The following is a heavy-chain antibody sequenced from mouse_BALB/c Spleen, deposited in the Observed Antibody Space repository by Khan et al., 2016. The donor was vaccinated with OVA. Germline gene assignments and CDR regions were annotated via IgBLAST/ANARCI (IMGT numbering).Heavy chain of an antibody. Sequence: DLVKPGTSVKLSCKASGYTFTSYWINWIKQRPGQGLEWIGRIGPGSSNTYYNEMFKGKAALTVDTSSSIAYIQLSSLSSEDSAVYFCARENYYGRSCDAMDYWGQGTSVTVSS. J-gene: IGHJ4*01. CDR2: IGPGSSNT. CDR3: ARENYYGRSCDAMDY. CDR1: GYTFTSYW. D-gene: IGHD1-1*01. V-gene: IGHV1S41*01.